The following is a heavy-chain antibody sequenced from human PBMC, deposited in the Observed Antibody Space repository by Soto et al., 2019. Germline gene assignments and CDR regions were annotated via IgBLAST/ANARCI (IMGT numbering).Heavy chain of an antibody. V-gene: IGHV1-69*15. Sequence: QVQLVQSGAEVRKPGSSVQVSCKASGGTFYTYTFSWVRQAPGQGLEWMGSITPIYHTTNYAEKFQGRLTVTADGSTNTAYMELNSLTSEDTAVYYCARIPRYSFPTSDDLDSWGQGTLVTVSS. D-gene: IGHD5-18*01. CDR2: ITPIYHTT. CDR3: ARIPRYSFPTSDDLDS. CDR1: GGTFYTYT. J-gene: IGHJ4*02.